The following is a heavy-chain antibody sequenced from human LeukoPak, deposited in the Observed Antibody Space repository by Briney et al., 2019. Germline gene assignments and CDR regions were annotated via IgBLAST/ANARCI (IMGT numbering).Heavy chain of an antibody. CDR1: GFTFSSYA. V-gene: IGHV3-48*04. Sequence: PGGSLRLSCAASGFTFSSYAMSWVRQAPGKGLEWVSTIYSGDIRYADSVKGRFTISRDNAKNSLYLQMDSLRAEDTAVYYCAREILGGAFDYWGQGTLVTVSS. J-gene: IGHJ4*02. CDR3: AREILGGAFDY. CDR2: IYSGDI. D-gene: IGHD4-23*01.